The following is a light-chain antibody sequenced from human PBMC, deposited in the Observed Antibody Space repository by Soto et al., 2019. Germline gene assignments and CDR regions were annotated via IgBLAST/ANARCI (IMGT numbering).Light chain of an antibody. J-gene: IGKJ4*01. Sequence: EIVLTQSPGTLSLSPGERATLSCRASQSVDSTYLTWYQQKPGQAPRLLIYGASGRATGVPTRFSGSRSGAEFTLTINSLQSEDFAVYYCQPYNNWPLTFGGGTKVDIK. V-gene: IGKV3-15*01. CDR1: QSVDSTY. CDR3: QPYNNWPLT. CDR2: GAS.